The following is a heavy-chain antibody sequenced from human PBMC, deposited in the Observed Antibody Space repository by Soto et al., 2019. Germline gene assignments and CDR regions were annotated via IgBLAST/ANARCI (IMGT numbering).Heavy chain of an antibody. V-gene: IGHV4-31*03. CDR1: GCSISGDGSY. D-gene: IGHD2-15*01. J-gene: IGHJ5*02. Sequence: QLQESGPGLVKTSETLSLTCSVSGCSISGDGSYWAWIRQYPWKGLEWIGDIYYSGTTYYNTDLRSRASISQYTSKSQFSQRLDPVNVADTAIYFCASETKTYCSGGSCNWFNPGGQGILVSVSS. CDR3: ASETKTYCSGGSCNWFNP. CDR2: IYYSGTT.